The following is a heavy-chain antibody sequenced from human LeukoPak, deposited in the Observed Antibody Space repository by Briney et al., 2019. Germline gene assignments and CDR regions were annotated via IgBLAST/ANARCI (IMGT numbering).Heavy chain of an antibody. CDR2: INHSGST. J-gene: IGHJ5*02. V-gene: IGHV4-34*01. CDR1: GGSFSGYC. CDR3: ARGVPAAIFRYNWFDP. Sequence: PSETLSLTCAVYGGSFSGYCWSWIRQPPGKGLEWIGEINHSGSTNYNPSLKSRVTISVDTSKNQFSLKLSSVTAADTAVYYCARGVPAAIFRYNWFDPWGQGTLVTVSS. D-gene: IGHD2-2*01.